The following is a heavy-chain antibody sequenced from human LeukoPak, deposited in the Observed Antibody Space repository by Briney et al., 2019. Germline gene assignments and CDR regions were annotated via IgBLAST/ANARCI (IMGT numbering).Heavy chain of an antibody. V-gene: IGHV4-31*03. J-gene: IGHJ4*02. Sequence: KSSETLSLTCTVSGGSISSGGYYWSWIRQHPGKGLEWIGYIYYSGSTYYNPSLKSRVTISVDTSKNQFSLKLSSVTAADTAVYYCARVVYDSSTYPKSYFDFWGQGTLVTVSS. CDR3: ARVVYDSSTYPKSYFDF. D-gene: IGHD3-22*01. CDR1: GGSISSGGYY. CDR2: IYYSGST.